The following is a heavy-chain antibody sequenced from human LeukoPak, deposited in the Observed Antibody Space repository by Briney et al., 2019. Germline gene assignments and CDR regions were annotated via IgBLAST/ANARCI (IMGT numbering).Heavy chain of an antibody. J-gene: IGHJ4*02. CDR3: ARHQGSVTDAYFDY. CDR1: GYSFTSYW. Sequence: GGSLKISCKGSGYSFTSYWIGWMRQMPGKGLEWMAIIYPGDSDTSYSPSFQGQVTISADKSISTAYLQWSSLKASDTAMYYCARHQGSVTDAYFDYWGQGTLVTVSS. V-gene: IGHV5-51*01. CDR2: IYPGDSDT. D-gene: IGHD2-21*02.